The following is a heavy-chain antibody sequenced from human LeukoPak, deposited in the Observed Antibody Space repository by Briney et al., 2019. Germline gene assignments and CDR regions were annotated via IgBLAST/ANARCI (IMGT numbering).Heavy chain of an antibody. CDR3: ARGRTDIVVVVAATDLAFDI. J-gene: IGHJ3*02. CDR2: IYYSRST. V-gene: IGHV4-59*01. Sequence: SETLSLTCTVSGGSISGYYWSWIRQPPGKGLEWIGYIYYSRSTNYNPSLKSRVTISVDTSKNQFSLKLSSVTAADTAVYYCARGRTDIVVVVAATDLAFDIWGQGTMVTVSS. CDR1: GGSISGYY. D-gene: IGHD2-15*01.